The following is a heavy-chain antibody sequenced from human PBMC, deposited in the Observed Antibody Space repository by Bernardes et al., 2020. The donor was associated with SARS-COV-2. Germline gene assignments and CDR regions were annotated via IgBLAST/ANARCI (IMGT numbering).Heavy chain of an antibody. V-gene: IGHV4-59*01. J-gene: IGHJ4*02. CDR3: AGVGYSRSLSPIDC. Sequence: SETLSLTCTVSGGSISSYYWRWIRQPPGKGLEWIGYIYYSGSTNYNPSLKSRVTISVDTSKNQFSLKLSSVTAADTAVYYCAGVGYSRSLSPIDCWGQGTLITVSS. CDR2: IYYSGST. CDR1: GGSISSYY. D-gene: IGHD6-13*01.